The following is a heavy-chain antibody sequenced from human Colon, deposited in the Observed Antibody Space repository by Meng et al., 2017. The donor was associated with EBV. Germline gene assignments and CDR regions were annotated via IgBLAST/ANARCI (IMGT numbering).Heavy chain of an antibody. Sequence: QGRLQESGPGLVKPSGTLSLTCAVSGGSISSNNWWSWVRQPPGKGLEWIGEIFHSGSTKHNPSLKSRVTMSMDKSKNQFSLRLSSVTAADTAVYYCASSDYYGSGSYYPWGQGTLVTVSS. CDR3: ASSDYYGSGSYYP. CDR1: GGSISSNNW. D-gene: IGHD3-10*01. V-gene: IGHV4-4*02. J-gene: IGHJ5*02. CDR2: IFHSGST.